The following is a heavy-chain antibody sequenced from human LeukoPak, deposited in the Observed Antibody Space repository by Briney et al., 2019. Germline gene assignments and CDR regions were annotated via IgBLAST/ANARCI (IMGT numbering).Heavy chain of an antibody. CDR2: INHSGST. D-gene: IGHD3-22*01. J-gene: IGHJ4*02. CDR3: ARDSVHYYDSSGYSYYFDY. Sequence: SETLSLTCAVYGGSFSGYYWSWIRQPPGKGLEWIGEINHSGSTNYNPSLKSRVTISVDTSKNQFSLKLSSVTAADTAVYYCARDSVHYYDSSGYSYYFDYWGQGTLVTVSS. CDR1: GGSFSGYY. V-gene: IGHV4-34*01.